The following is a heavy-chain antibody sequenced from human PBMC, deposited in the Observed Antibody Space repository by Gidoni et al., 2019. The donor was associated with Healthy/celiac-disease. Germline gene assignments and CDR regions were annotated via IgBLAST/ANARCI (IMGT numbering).Heavy chain of an antibody. CDR1: GGTFSSYT. V-gene: IGHV1-69*08. D-gene: IGHD6-25*01. CDR2: IIPILGIA. CDR3: ARDPDLTPPRL. J-gene: IGHJ4*02. Sequence: QVQLVQSGAEVKKPGSSVKVSCKASGGTFSSYTISWVRQAPGQGLEWMGRIIPILGIANYAQKFQGRVTITADKSTSTAYMELSSLRSEDTAVYYCARDPDLTPPRLWGQGTLVTVSS.